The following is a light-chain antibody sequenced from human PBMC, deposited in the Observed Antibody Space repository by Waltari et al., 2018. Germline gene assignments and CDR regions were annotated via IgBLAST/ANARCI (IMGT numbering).Light chain of an antibody. CDR2: GAS. CDR3: QQYNKWPLT. V-gene: IGKV3D-15*01. CDR1: QSVGSN. Sequence: EIVMTQSPATLSVSPGERATLSCRASQSVGSNLAWYQQKPAQAPRLLIYGASTRATGSAARFRGSGSGTEFTLNISSLQSEDFAVYYCQQYNKWPLTFGQGTKLEIK. J-gene: IGKJ2*01.